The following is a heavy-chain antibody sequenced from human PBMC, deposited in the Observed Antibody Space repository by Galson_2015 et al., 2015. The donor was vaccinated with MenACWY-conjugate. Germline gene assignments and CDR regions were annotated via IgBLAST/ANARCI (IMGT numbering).Heavy chain of an antibody. V-gene: IGHV3-53*01. J-gene: IGHJ4*02. D-gene: IGHD1-26*01. CDR2: IFGGETT. CDR3: VRGGANMWHFEY. Sequence: SLRLSCAASGFTVSSSYMSWVRQAPGKGPDWVSVIFGGETTYYADSVKGRFTISRDNSKNTLYLQMKSLTPEDTAVFYCVRGGANMWHFEYWGQGTLVTVSS. CDR1: GFTVSSSY.